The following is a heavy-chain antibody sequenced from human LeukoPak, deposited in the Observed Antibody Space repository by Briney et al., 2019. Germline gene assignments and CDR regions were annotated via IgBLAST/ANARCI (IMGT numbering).Heavy chain of an antibody. J-gene: IGHJ4*02. Sequence: SVKVSCKASGGTFSSYAISWVRQAPGQGLEWMGGIVALFGTANYAQKFQGRVTITADESTSTAYMELSSLRSEDTAVYYCARGVRGSFYFDYWGQGTLVTVSS. V-gene: IGHV1-69*13. CDR3: ARGVRGSFYFDY. D-gene: IGHD2-15*01. CDR2: IVALFGTA. CDR1: GGTFSSYA.